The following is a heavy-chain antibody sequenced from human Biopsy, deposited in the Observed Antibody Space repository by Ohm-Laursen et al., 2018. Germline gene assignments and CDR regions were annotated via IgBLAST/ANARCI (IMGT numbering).Heavy chain of an antibody. CDR2: IHYSGNT. Sequence: TLSLTCAVSGVSINTGGYYWTWIRQHPGTGLEWIGYIHYSGNTLYNPSLKSRLTISVDTSRNQFSLKLTSVTAADTALYYCRRAGGGKIYGLWGQGTLATVSS. J-gene: IGHJ4*02. D-gene: IGHD3-16*01. V-gene: IGHV4-31*11. CDR1: GVSINTGGYY. CDR3: RRAGGGKIYGL.